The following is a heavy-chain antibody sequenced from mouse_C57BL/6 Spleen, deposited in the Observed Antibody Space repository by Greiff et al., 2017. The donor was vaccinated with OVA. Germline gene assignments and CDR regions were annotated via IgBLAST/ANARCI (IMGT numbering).Heavy chain of an antibody. CDR3: TPITTVGA. D-gene: IGHD1-1*01. CDR2: IRFKSDNYAT. V-gene: IGHV6-3*01. Sequence: EVKLVESGGGLVQPGGSMKLSCVASGFTFSNYWMNWVRQSPEKGLEWVAQIRFKSDNYATHYAVSVKGRFTISRDDSKSSVYLQMNNLRAEGTGIYYCTPITTVGAWGQGTTLTVSS. J-gene: IGHJ2*01. CDR1: GFTFSNYW.